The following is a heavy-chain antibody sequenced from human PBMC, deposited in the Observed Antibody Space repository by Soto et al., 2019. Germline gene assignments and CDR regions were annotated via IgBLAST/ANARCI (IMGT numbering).Heavy chain of an antibody. CDR3: ARANLRSGWTFDY. CDR1: GGYIGTSDW. Sequence: QVQLQESGPGLVKPSGTLSLTCTVSGGYIGTSDWWNWLRQPPGKTLEWIGEIFHGGNTNYNSSFRGRVAISVDKSKSQFSLNLNSVTAADTAVYHCARANLRSGWTFDYWGQGALVTVSS. V-gene: IGHV4-4*02. CDR2: IFHGGNT. D-gene: IGHD6-19*01. J-gene: IGHJ4*02.